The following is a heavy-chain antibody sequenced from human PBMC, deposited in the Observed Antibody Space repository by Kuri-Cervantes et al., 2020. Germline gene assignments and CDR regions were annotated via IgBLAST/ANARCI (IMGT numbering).Heavy chain of an antibody. V-gene: IGHV3-48*01. CDR1: GFTFSNAW. D-gene: IGHD2-15*01. Sequence: GGSLRLSCAASGFTFSNAWMSWVRQAPGKGLEWVSYISSSSRTIYYADSVKGRFTISRDNAKNSLYLQLNSLRVEDTAVYYCARVPGSLSPLYYMDVWGKGTTVTVSS. CDR3: ARVPGSLSPLYYMDV. J-gene: IGHJ6*03. CDR2: ISSSSRTI.